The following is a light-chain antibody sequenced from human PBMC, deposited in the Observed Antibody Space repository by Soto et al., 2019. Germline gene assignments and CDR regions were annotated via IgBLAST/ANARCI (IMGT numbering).Light chain of an antibody. CDR1: SSNIGGNT. V-gene: IGLV1-44*01. Sequence: QPVLTQPPSASGTPGQRVTISCSGSSSNIGGNTVNWYQQLPGTAPKLLIYSNNQQPSGVPDRFSGSKSGTSASLAISGLQSEDEADYYCSAWDDSLTGLVFGGGTKLTVL. J-gene: IGLJ3*02. CDR3: SAWDDSLTGLV. CDR2: SNN.